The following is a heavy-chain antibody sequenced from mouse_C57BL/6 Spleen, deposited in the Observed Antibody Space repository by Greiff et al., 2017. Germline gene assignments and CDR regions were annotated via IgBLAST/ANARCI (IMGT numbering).Heavy chain of an antibody. Sequence: QVQLQQSGAELMKPGASVKLSCQATGYTFPGYWIEWVNQRPGHGLEWIGEILPGSGSTNYNEKFKGKATFTADTSSNTAYMQLSRLTTEDSAIYYGARKDYYSGYARDYWGQGTSVTVSS. D-gene: IGHD1-1*01. J-gene: IGHJ4*01. CDR3: ARKDYYSGYARDY. CDR1: GYTFPGYW. V-gene: IGHV1-9*01. CDR2: ILPGSGST.